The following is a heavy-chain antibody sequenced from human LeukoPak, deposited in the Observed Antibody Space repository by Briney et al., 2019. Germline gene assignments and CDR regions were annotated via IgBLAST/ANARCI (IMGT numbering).Heavy chain of an antibody. J-gene: IGHJ5*02. D-gene: IGHD3-10*01. CDR2: IYYTGST. Sequence: SETLSLTCTVSGGSISSSGYYWGWIRQPPGKGLEWIGSIYYTGSTYYNPSLKSRVTISIDTSDDQFSLKLRSVTAADTAVYYCARHASMIRGVISFWFDPWGQGTLVTVSS. CDR3: ARHASMIRGVISFWFDP. V-gene: IGHV4-39*01. CDR1: GGSISSSGYY.